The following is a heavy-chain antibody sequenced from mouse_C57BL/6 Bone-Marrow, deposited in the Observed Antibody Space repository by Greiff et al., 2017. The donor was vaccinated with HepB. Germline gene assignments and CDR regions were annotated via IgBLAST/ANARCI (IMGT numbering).Heavy chain of an antibody. Sequence: QVQLQQPGAELVKPGASVTLSCKASGYTFTDYEMHWVKQTPVHGLEWIGAIDPETGGTAYNQKFKGKAILTADKSSSTAYMELRSLTSEDSAVYYCTRSKVPYYYGSRGFDYWGQGTTLTVSS. D-gene: IGHD1-1*01. CDR3: TRSKVPYYYGSRGFDY. V-gene: IGHV1-15*01. CDR1: GYTFTDYE. CDR2: IDPETGGT. J-gene: IGHJ2*01.